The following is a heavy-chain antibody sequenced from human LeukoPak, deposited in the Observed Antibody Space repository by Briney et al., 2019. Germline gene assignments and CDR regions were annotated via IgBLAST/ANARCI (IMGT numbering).Heavy chain of an antibody. CDR1: GFTFSSYA. Sequence: GGSLRLSCTASGFTFSSYAMSWVRQAPGKGLEWVSAISGSGGSTYYADSVKGRFTIFRDNSKNTLYLQMNSLRAEDTAVYYCGKIPFLGYCSGGSWLGYWGQGTLVTVSS. CDR3: GKIPFLGYCSGGSWLGY. J-gene: IGHJ4*02. V-gene: IGHV3-23*01. CDR2: ISGSGGST. D-gene: IGHD2-15*01.